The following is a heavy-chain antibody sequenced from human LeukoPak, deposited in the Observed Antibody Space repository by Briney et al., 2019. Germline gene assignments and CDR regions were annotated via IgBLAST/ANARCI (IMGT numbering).Heavy chain of an antibody. V-gene: IGHV3-30-3*01. CDR1: GFTFSSYA. CDR3: ARAQVPIVVVPAAIDY. Sequence: PGRSLRLSCAASGFTFSSYAMHWVRQAPGKGLEWVAVISYDESNKYYADSVKGQFTISRDNSKNTLYLQMNSLRAEDTAVYYCARAQVPIVVVPAAIDYWGQGTLVTVSS. CDR2: ISYDESNK. J-gene: IGHJ4*02. D-gene: IGHD2-2*01.